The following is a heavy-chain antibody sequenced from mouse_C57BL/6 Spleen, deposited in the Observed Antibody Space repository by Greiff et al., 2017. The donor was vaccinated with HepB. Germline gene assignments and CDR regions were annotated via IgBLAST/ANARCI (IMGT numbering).Heavy chain of an antibody. CDR1: GYTFTSSW. V-gene: IGHV1-72*01. Sequence: VQLQQPGAELVKPGASVKLSCKASGYTFTSSWMHWVKQRPGRGLEWIGRIDPNSGGTNSNEQFTSKATLTGYKPSSTAYMQLSSLTSEDSAVYYCERGWLLYWGQGTTLTVSS. J-gene: IGHJ2*01. CDR3: ERGWLLY. CDR2: IDPNSGGT. D-gene: IGHD2-3*01.